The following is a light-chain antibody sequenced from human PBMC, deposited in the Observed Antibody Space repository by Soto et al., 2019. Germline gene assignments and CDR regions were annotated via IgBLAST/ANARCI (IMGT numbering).Light chain of an antibody. CDR1: QGIGTY. Sequence: EIHVTQSPSSLPASVGDIISITCRASQGIGTYLSWYQQKPGKAPKLLIYGASNLQSGVPSRFSGSGSETGFTLTISRLQPEDFATYYCQQSYCPPRTLGQGTKVDIK. CDR3: QQSYCPPRT. J-gene: IGKJ2*01. V-gene: IGKV1-39*01. CDR2: GAS.